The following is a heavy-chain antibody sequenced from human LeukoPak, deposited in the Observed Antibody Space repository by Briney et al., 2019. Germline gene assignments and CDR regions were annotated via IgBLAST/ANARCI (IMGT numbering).Heavy chain of an antibody. CDR1: GGSFSGYY. D-gene: IGHD2-8*01. Sequence: SETLSLTCTFYGGSFSGYYWGWIRQPPGKGLEWIGEINHSGSTNYNSSLKSRVTISVDTPKNQFSLNLSSVTAADTAMYYCARAVLATKSEHWFDSWGQGTLVTVSS. V-gene: IGHV4-34*01. J-gene: IGHJ5*01. CDR2: INHSGST. CDR3: ARAVLATKSEHWFDS.